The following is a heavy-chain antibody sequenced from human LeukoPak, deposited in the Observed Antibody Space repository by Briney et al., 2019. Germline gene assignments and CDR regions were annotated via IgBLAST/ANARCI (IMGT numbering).Heavy chain of an antibody. V-gene: IGHV3-53*01. Sequence: GGSLRLSCAASELTVTSNYMSWVRRAPGKGLQWVSVIYPGGDIYYADSVKGRFIISRDISKNTLSLQMNSLTAGDTAVYYCVRGPRYYDDSGFHYGVFDIWGQGTVVTVSS. CDR1: ELTVTSNY. CDR2: IYPGGDI. J-gene: IGHJ3*02. CDR3: VRGPRYYDDSGFHYGVFDI. D-gene: IGHD3-16*01.